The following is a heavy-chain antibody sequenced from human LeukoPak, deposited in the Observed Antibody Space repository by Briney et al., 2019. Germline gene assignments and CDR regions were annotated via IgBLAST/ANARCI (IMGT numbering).Heavy chain of an antibody. CDR2: IKQDGSEK. J-gene: IGHJ4*02. CDR3: AREGYDSSGYSTYCFDY. CDR1: GFTFSSYW. Sequence: AGGSLRLSCAASGFTFSSYWMSWVRQAPGKGLEWVANIKQDGSEKYYVDSVKGRFTISRDNAKNSLYLQMNSLRAEDTAVYYCAREGYDSSGYSTYCFDYWGQGTLVTVSS. V-gene: IGHV3-7*01. D-gene: IGHD3-22*01.